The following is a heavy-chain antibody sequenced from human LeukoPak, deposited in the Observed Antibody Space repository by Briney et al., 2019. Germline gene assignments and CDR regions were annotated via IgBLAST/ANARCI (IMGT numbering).Heavy chain of an antibody. Sequence: GGALRLSCAASGLSFSTFAMSWVRQGPARGLEWVSSLRGNGETFYADSVKGRFTLSSDISRNTVYLQLNNLRVEDTAIYYCARASWVSSTDAVRWGQGTLVTVS. D-gene: IGHD3-16*01. CDR1: GLSFSTFA. V-gene: IGHV3-23*01. CDR3: ARASWVSSTDAVR. J-gene: IGHJ4*02. CDR2: LRGNGET.